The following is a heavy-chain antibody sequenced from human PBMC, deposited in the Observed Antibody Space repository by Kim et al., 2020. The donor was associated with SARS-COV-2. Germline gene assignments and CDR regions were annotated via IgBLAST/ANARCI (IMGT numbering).Heavy chain of an antibody. CDR2: IRSKAYGGTT. CDR3: MRGSGWYNWFDP. V-gene: IGHV3-49*04. Sequence: GGSLRLSCTASGFTFGDYAMSWVRQAPGKGLEWVGFIRSKAYGGTTEYAASVKGRFTISRDDSKSIAYLQMNSLKTEDTAVYYCMRGSGWYNWFDPWGQGTLVTVSS. CDR1: GFTFGDYA. J-gene: IGHJ5*02. D-gene: IGHD6-19*01.